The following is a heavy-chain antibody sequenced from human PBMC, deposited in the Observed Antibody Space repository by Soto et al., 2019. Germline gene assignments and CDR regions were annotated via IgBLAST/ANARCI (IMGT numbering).Heavy chain of an antibody. J-gene: IGHJ5*02. CDR2: FSGGGGGT. CDR1: GFIISAYG. V-gene: IGHV3-23*01. CDR3: VRWNGFGDR. D-gene: IGHD1-1*01. Sequence: EVQLLESGGGLVQPGGSLRLSCAVSGFIISAYGLTWVRQAPGKGLEWVSGFSGGGGGTFYADSVKGRFTISRDDPKNTAYLQMNSLGAEDTAVYYCVRWNGFGDRWGQGTLVTVSS.